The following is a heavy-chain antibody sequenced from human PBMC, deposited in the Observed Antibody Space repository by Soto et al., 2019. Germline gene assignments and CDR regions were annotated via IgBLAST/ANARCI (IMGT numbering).Heavy chain of an antibody. CDR1: GFSLSNARMG. J-gene: IGHJ4*02. D-gene: IGHD3-9*01. V-gene: IGHV2-26*01. CDR2: IFSNDEK. Sequence: SGATLVNPTETLTLTFTVSGFSLSNARMGVSWIRQPPGKALEWLAHIFSNDEKSYSTSLKSRLTISKDTSKSQVVLTMTNMDPVDTATYYCARIGDILTGYYYFDYWGQGTLVTVSS. CDR3: ARIGDILTGYYYFDY.